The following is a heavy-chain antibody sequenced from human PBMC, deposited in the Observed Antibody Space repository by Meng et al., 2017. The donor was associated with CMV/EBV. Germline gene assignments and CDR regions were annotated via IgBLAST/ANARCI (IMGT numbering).Heavy chain of an antibody. J-gene: IGHJ4*02. Sequence: VQLGESGGGLFQPGGSLRLSCEDSGFTFSHYWMHWVRQVPGEGPVWVSRINTDGSFTSYADSVKGRFTISRDNAKNTLYLHMHGLRVDDSAVYYCGRDLTGERDQWGQGTLVTVSS. V-gene: IGHV3-74*03. CDR1: GFTFSHYW. CDR3: GRDLTGERDQ. CDR2: INTDGSFT. D-gene: IGHD7-27*01.